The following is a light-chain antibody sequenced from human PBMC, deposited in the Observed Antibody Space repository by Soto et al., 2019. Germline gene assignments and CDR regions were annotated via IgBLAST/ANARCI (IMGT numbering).Light chain of an antibody. Sequence: QSVLTQPPSASGSPGQSVTISCTGTSSDVGAYKNVSWYQQYTGKAPKLMIYEVSQRTSGLPERFFSSKAGNTACLTVPGLQAEDGADYYIPSYVGSNIRVFGGGTKLTVL. CDR2: EVS. CDR1: SSDVGAYKN. J-gene: IGLJ3*02. CDR3: PSYVGSNIRV. V-gene: IGLV2-8*01.